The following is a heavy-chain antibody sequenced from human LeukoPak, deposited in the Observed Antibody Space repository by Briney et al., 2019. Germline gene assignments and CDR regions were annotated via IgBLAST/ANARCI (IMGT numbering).Heavy chain of an antibody. D-gene: IGHD4-11*01. CDR2: IYYSRST. Sequence: PSETLSLTCTVSGGSISSYYWSWIRQPPGKGLEWIGYIYYSRSTNYNPSLKSRVTISVDTSKNQFSLKLSSVTAADTAVYYCARASVTYYYYYYMDVWGKGTTVTVSS. CDR3: ARASVTYYYYYYMDV. V-gene: IGHV4-59*01. CDR1: GGSISSYY. J-gene: IGHJ6*03.